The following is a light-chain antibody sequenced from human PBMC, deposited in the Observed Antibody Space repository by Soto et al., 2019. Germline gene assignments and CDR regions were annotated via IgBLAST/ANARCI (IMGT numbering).Light chain of an antibody. V-gene: IGKV3-15*01. Sequence: EIVMTQSPATLSVSPGGRATLSCRASQSVSSNLAWYQQKPGQAPRLLIYGASTRATGFPARFSGSGSGTEFTLTISSLQSEDFALYCCQQYDSSPPTFGPGTKVTI. J-gene: IGKJ3*01. CDR3: QQYDSSPPT. CDR2: GAS. CDR1: QSVSSN.